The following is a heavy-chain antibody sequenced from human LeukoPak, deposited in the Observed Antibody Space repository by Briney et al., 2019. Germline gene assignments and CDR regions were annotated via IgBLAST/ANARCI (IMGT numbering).Heavy chain of an antibody. Sequence: GGSLRLSCTASGFSFSSPGMNWVRQAPGKGLEWVSSINGESTFKVYADSAKGRFTISRDNAKNSLYLQMDSLRAEDTAVYYCAKYQTGTWTSYDSSDIWGQGTLVTVSS. V-gene: IGHV3-21*01. CDR1: GFSFSSPG. CDR3: AKYQTGTWTSYDSSDI. D-gene: IGHD1-7*01. J-gene: IGHJ3*02. CDR2: INGESTFK.